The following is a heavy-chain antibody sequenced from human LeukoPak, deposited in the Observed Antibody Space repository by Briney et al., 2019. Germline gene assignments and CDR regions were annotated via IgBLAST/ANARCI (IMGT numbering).Heavy chain of an antibody. J-gene: IGHJ5*02. CDR3: ASGGLYPYNRFDP. D-gene: IGHD2/OR15-2a*01. V-gene: IGHV4-4*07. Sequence: SETLSLTCTVSGGSISSYYWSWIRQPAGKGLEWIGRIYTSGNTNYNPSLKSRVTMSVDTSKNQFSLKLSSVTATDTAVYFCASGGLYPYNRFDPWGQGTLVTVSS. CDR1: GGSISSYY. CDR2: IYTSGNT.